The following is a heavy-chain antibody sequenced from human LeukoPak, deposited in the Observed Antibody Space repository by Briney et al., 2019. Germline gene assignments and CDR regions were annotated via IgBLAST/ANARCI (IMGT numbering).Heavy chain of an antibody. J-gene: IGHJ4*02. CDR2: IYYSGST. D-gene: IGHD3-22*01. V-gene: IGHV4-30-4*08. CDR1: GGSISSGDYY. Sequence: SETLSLTCTVSGGSISSGDYYWSWIRQPPGKGLEWIGYIYYSGSTYYNPSLKSRVTISVDTSKNQFSLKLSSVTAADTAVYYCATNTMMRPDNFDYWGQGTLVTVSS. CDR3: ATNTMMRPDNFDY.